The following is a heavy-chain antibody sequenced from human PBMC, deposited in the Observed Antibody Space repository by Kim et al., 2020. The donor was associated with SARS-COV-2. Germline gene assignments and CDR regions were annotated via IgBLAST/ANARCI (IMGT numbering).Heavy chain of an antibody. Sequence: GGSLRLSCAASGFTFSSYWMSWVRQAPGKGLEWVANIKQDAGEKYYVDSVKGRFTNSRDNAKNSLFLQMNSLRVEDTAVYYCARDLSRQWDGFIDYWGQGILVTVSS. J-gene: IGHJ4*02. CDR1: GFTFSSYW. CDR3: ARDLSRQWDGFIDY. CDR2: IKQDAGEK. D-gene: IGHD1-26*01. V-gene: IGHV3-7*03.